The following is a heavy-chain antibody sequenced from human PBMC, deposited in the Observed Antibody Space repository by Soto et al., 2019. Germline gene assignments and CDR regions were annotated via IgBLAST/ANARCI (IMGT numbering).Heavy chain of an antibody. J-gene: IGHJ6*02. CDR2: IYYSGST. D-gene: IGHD3-10*01. Sequence: SETLSLASTVSGGSISSSSYDWGWIREPPGKGLEWIGSIYYSGSTYYNPSLKSRVTISVDTSKNQFSLKLSSVTAADTAVYYCARRYGSGKRGMDVWGQGTTVTVSS. V-gene: IGHV4-39*01. CDR1: GGSISSSSYD. CDR3: ARRYGSGKRGMDV.